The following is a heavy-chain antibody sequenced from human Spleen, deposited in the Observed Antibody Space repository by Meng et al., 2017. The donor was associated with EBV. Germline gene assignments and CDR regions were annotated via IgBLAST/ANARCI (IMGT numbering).Heavy chain of an antibody. Sequence: QVPLPRLAHGLLNPSETLSLTCFVYGGSFRGYYWSLIRQPPGMGLEWIGDINHSGSTNYNPSLKSRVTISVDTSKNQFSLKLTSVTAADTALCYCASPLGYCTGGVCHDAFDIWGQGTMVTVSS. CDR3: ASPLGYCTGGVCHDAFDI. CDR2: INHSGST. J-gene: IGHJ3*02. V-gene: IGHV4-34*01. D-gene: IGHD2-8*02. CDR1: GGSFRGYY.